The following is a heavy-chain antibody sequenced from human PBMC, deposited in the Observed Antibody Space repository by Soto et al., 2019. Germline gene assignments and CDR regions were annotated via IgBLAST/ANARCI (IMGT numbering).Heavy chain of an antibody. CDR3: ARQSSAAAGPIAAFDY. Sequence: SETLSLTCTVSGGSISSSSYYWGWIRQSPGKGLEWIGSIYYSGSTYYNPSLKSRVTISVDTSKNQFSLKLSSVTAADTAVYYCARQSSAAAGPIAAFDYRGQGTLVTVSS. D-gene: IGHD6-13*01. CDR2: IYYSGST. CDR1: GGSISSSSYY. J-gene: IGHJ4*02. V-gene: IGHV4-39*01.